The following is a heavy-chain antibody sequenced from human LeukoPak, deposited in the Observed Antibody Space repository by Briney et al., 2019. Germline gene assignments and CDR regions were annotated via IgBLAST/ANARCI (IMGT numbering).Heavy chain of an antibody. J-gene: IGHJ4*02. CDR1: GFTFSSYA. CDR2: ISGSGGST. D-gene: IGHD2-21*02. CDR3: AKSGRSDSAY. Sequence: PEGSLRLSCAASGFTFSSYAMSWVRQAPGKGLEWVSVISGSGGSTYYADSVKGRFTISRDNSKNTLYLQMNSLRAEDTAVYYCAKSGRSDSAYWGQGTLVTVSS. V-gene: IGHV3-23*01.